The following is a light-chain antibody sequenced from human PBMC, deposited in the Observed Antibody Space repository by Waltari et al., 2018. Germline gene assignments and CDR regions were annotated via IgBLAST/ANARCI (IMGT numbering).Light chain of an antibody. Sequence: DIQMTQSPSSLSASVGDRVTITCRASQTISSYLNWYQQKPGKAPHLLIYTASSLQSGVPSRFSGSGSGTDVTLTISSLQPEDFATYYCQQSSSTPPWTFGQGTKVEIK. V-gene: IGKV1-39*01. CDR2: TAS. CDR1: QTISSY. CDR3: QQSSSTPPWT. J-gene: IGKJ1*01.